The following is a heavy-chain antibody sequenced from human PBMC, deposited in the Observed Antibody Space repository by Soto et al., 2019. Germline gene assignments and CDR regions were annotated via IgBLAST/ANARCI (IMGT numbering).Heavy chain of an antibody. CDR3: AREIYDDYDSSGFDH. D-gene: IGHD3-22*01. V-gene: IGHV3-74*01. CDR1: AFTFKNHW. CDR2: NNGDGSFT. Sequence: EGQLVESGGGLVQPGGSQRLSCAASAFTFKNHWMHWVRQVPGKGPVWVSRNNGDGSFTSYADAVKGRFTISRDNAKNTLSLQMNSLRAEDTAVYYCAREIYDDYDSSGFDHWGQGTLVTVSS. J-gene: IGHJ4*02.